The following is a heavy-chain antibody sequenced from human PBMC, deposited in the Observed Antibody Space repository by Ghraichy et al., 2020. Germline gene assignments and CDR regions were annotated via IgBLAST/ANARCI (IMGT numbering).Heavy chain of an antibody. CDR1: GFTFSSYW. CDR2: INSDWSST. Sequence: GGSLRLSCAASGFTFSSYWMHWVRQVPGKGLVWVSRINSDWSSTSYADSVEGRFTISRDNARNTLYLQMNSLRDEDTSVYYCVRELSGCGGDCLYRWGRGTLVTVSS. J-gene: IGHJ5*02. D-gene: IGHD2-21*02. V-gene: IGHV3-74*01. CDR3: VRELSGCGGDCLYR.